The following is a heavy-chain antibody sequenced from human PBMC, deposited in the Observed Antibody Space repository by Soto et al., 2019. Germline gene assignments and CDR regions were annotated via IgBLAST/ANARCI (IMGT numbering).Heavy chain of an antibody. V-gene: IGHV4-34*01. Sequence: SETLSLTCAVYGGSFSGYYWSWIRQPPGKGLEWIGEINHSGSTNYNPSLKSRVTISVDTSKNQFSLKLSSVTAADTAVYYCARAAGLLQYNWFDPWGQGTLVTVSS. D-gene: IGHD3-22*01. CDR2: INHSGST. J-gene: IGHJ5*02. CDR3: ARAAGLLQYNWFDP. CDR1: GGSFSGYY.